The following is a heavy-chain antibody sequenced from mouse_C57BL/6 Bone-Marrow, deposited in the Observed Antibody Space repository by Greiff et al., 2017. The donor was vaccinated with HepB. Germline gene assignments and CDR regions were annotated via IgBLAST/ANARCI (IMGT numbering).Heavy chain of an antibody. V-gene: IGHV1-31*01. D-gene: IGHD1-1*01. J-gene: IGHJ3*01. Sequence: VQLQQSGPELVKPGASVKISCKASGYSFTGYYMHWVKQSHGNILEWIGDIYPYNGVSSYNQKFKGKATLTADNSSSTAYMALRSLTSEDSAVYYCAREGYYGSSYSWFAFWGQGTLVTVSA. CDR3: AREGYYGSSYSWFAF. CDR1: GYSFTGYY. CDR2: IYPYNGVS.